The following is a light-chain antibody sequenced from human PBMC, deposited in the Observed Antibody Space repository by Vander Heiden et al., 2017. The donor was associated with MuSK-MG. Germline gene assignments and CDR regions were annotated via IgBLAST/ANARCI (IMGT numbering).Light chain of an antibody. Sequence: DVVMTQSPLSLPVTLGQPASISCRSSQSLVYDDGNTYLNWFQQRPGQSPGRPIYNVSTRDSGVPDRLSGSGSGTDFTLKVSRVEAEDVGVYYCSGGKHWRQTFGQGTTVXIK. V-gene: IGKV2-30*01. J-gene: IGKJ1*01. CDR3: SGGKHWRQT. CDR1: QSLVYDDGNTY. CDR2: NVS.